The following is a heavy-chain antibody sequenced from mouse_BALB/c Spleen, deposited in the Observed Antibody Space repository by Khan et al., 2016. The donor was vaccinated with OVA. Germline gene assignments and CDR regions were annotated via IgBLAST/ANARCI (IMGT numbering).Heavy chain of an antibody. Sequence: QVQLKESGPGLVAPSQSLSISCTVSGFSLNSYGVSWVRQPPGKGLEWLGVIWGDGNTNFHSALRSRLSISKDNSKSQVFLKLNSLQTDDTATYYCAKDRRYYAVDYWGQGTSVTVSS. J-gene: IGHJ4*01. CDR3: AKDRRYYAVDY. V-gene: IGHV2-3*01. CDR1: GFSLNSYG. CDR2: IWGDGNT.